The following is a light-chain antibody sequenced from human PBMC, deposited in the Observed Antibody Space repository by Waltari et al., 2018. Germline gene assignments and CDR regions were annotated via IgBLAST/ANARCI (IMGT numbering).Light chain of an antibody. Sequence: EIVLTQSPGTLSLSPGERATLSCRASQSVSSSYLAWDQQKPGQAPRLLIYGASIRATAIPDRFSGSGSGTDFTLTISRLEPEDFAVYYCQQYGSSPPMYTFGQGTKLEIK. CDR1: QSVSSSY. J-gene: IGKJ2*01. CDR3: QQYGSSPPMYT. CDR2: GAS. V-gene: IGKV3-20*01.